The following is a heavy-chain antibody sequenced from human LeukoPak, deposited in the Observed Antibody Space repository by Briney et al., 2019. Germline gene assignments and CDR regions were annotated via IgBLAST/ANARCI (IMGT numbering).Heavy chain of an antibody. CDR1: GFTVSAKY. J-gene: IGHJ5*01. CDR3: ARDGGFGGPGGDNWFDS. V-gene: IGHV3-66*02. D-gene: IGHD3-16*01. CDR2: IYSDGGT. Sequence: GGSLGLSCAASGFTVSAKYMSWVRQGPGKGLDWISSIYSDGGTNYADSVKGRFTISRDNSKNTLYLQMNSLRPEDTAVYYCARDGGFGGPGGDNWFDSWGQGALVTVSS.